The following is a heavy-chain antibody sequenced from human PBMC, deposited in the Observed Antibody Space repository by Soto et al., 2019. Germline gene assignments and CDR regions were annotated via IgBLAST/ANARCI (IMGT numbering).Heavy chain of an antibody. CDR2: INPIFGTA. D-gene: IGHD1-26*01. J-gene: IGHJ4*02. CDR3: ARGLQSHVATTASAY. CDR1: GGTFSKYA. V-gene: IGHV1-69*06. Sequence: QVQLVQSGAEVKKPGSSVKVSCKASGGTFSKYAINWVRQAPGQGLEWMGGINPIFGTAAYAQKFQGRVTITADKSTTTAYMEVSSVRSDDTAVYYCARGLQSHVATTASAYWGQGTLVTVSS.